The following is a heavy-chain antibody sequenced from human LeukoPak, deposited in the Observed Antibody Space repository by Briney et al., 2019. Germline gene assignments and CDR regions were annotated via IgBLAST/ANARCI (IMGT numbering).Heavy chain of an antibody. CDR2: ISASGGRT. CDR1: GFTLRSYA. CDR3: ANHVGVTTHYYYYMDV. V-gene: IGHV3-23*01. J-gene: IGHJ6*03. Sequence: PGGSLRLSCAASGFTLRSYAMSWVRQAPGKGPQWVSGISASGGRTYYADSVKGRFTISRDASRNTLYLQMDSLRADDTAVYYCANHVGVTTHYYYYMDVWGKGTTVAVSS. D-gene: IGHD1-26*01.